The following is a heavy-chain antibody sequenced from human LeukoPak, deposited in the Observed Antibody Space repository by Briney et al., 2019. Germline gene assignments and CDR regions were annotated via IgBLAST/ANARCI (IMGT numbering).Heavy chain of an antibody. CDR3: ASVRAPVNYFFDY. V-gene: IGHV3-74*01. D-gene: IGHD1-20*01. CDR2: ISPDGNTA. CDR1: GFTFSNYW. Sequence: VGSLRLSCAASGFTFSNYWMHSVPQAPGKGVGWVSRISPDGNTATYADFVKGRFTLPRDNAKNTLYLQMNSLRAEDTAVYYCASVRAPVNYFFDYWGQGALVSDSS. J-gene: IGHJ4*02.